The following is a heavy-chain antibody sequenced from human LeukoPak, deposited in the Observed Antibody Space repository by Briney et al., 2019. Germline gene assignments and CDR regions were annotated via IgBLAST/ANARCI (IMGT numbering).Heavy chain of an antibody. V-gene: IGHV4-59*01. CDR2: IYYSGST. CDR3: ARGSRVVVTANDAFDI. Sequence: SETLSLTCTVSGDSINDYYWTWIRQPLGKRLEWIGYIYYSGSTNYNPSLKSRVTISVDTSKNQFSLKLSSVTAADTAVYYCARGSRVVVTANDAFDIWGQGTMVTVSS. J-gene: IGHJ3*02. D-gene: IGHD2-21*02. CDR1: GDSINDYY.